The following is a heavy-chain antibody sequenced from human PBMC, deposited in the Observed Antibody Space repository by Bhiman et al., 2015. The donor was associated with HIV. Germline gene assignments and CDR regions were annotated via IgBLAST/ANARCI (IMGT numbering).Heavy chain of an antibody. J-gene: IGHJ3*02. Sequence: VHLLESGGGLVQPGGSLRLSCAASGFTFSSYTMHWVRQAPGKGLEWVAVISYDGSNKYYADSVKGRFTVSRDNSKNTLYLQMNSLRAEDTAVYYCARETGGIDAFDIWGQGTMVTVSS. CDR1: GFTFSSYT. V-gene: IGHV3-30-3*01. CDR3: ARETGGIDAFDI. CDR2: ISYDGSNK. D-gene: IGHD6-13*01.